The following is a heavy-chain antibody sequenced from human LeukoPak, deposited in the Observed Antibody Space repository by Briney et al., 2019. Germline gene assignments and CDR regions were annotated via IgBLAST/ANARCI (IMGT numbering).Heavy chain of an antibody. V-gene: IGHV4-59*01. CDR2: IYYSGST. D-gene: IGHD4-11*01. Sequence: SETLSLTCTVSGGSISSYYWSWIRQPPGKGLEWIGYIYYSGSTKYNPSLKSRVTISVDTSKNQFSLKLSSVTAADTAVYYCARQRYSNYVYYYYYMDVWGKGTTVTVSS. CDR1: GGSISSYY. J-gene: IGHJ6*03. CDR3: ARQRYSNYVYYYYYMDV.